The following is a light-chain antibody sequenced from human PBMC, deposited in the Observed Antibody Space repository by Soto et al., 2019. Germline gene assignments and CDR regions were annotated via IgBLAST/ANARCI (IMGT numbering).Light chain of an antibody. Sequence: DIQMTQSPSSLSASVGDRVTINCRASQSISSYLCWYQQKPGKAPKLLIYAASSLQSGVPSRFSGSGSGADFTLTISSLQPEDFATYYCQQSYSGLVYTFGQGTKLESK. CDR2: AAS. J-gene: IGKJ2*01. CDR1: QSISSY. CDR3: QQSYSGLVYT. V-gene: IGKV1-39*01.